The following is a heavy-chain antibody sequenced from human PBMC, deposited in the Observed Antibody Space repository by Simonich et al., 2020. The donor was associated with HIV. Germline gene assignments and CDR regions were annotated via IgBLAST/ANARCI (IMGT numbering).Heavy chain of an antibody. CDR2: ISAYNGNT. D-gene: IGHD6-13*01. CDR1: GYTFTSYG. CDR3: ARDRGVAAPGVLAFDI. J-gene: IGHJ3*02. Sequence: QVQLVQSGAEVKKPGASVKVSCKASGYTFTSYGFSWVRQAPGKGLEWMGWISAYNGNTKYAQKVQGRVTMTTDTSTSTAYMELRSLISDDTAVYYCARDRGVAAPGVLAFDIWGQGTMVTVSS. V-gene: IGHV1-18*01.